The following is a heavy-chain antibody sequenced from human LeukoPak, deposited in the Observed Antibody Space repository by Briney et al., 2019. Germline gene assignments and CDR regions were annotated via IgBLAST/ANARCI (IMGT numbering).Heavy chain of an antibody. J-gene: IGHJ4*02. CDR2: IRGSGGST. CDR3: AKDLTTVIPTDY. Sequence: GGSLRLSCAASGFTFSSYAMSWVRQAPGKGLEGVSAIRGSGGSTYYADSVKGRFTISRDNAKNTMYLQMNSLRAEDTAVYYCAKDLTTVIPTDYWGQGTLVTVSS. CDR1: GFTFSSYA. D-gene: IGHD4-17*01. V-gene: IGHV3-23*01.